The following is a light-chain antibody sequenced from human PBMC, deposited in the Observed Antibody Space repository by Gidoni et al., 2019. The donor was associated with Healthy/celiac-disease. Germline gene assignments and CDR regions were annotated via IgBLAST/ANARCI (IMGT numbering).Light chain of an antibody. V-gene: IGLV2-14*03. J-gene: IGLJ1*01. CDR3: SSYTSSSTLYV. CDR2: DVS. Sequence: QSALTQPASVSGPPGQSITITCTGTSSDVGGYNYGSWYKQPPGKAPKLMIYDVSNRPSGVSNRFSGAKSGNTASLTISGLQAEDEADYYCSSYTSSSTLYVFGTGTKVTVL. CDR1: SSDVGGYNY.